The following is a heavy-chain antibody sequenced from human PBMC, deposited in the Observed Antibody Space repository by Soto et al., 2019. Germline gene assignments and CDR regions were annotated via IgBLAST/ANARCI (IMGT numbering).Heavy chain of an antibody. V-gene: IGHV1-46*01. J-gene: IGHJ3*02. CDR1: GYTFTCYS. CDR3: ARGGCISTSCYGPYDAFDI. D-gene: IGHD2-2*01. Sequence: ASVKVSCTASGYTFTCYSMHGVRQAPGQGLEWMGIINPSGGSTSYAQKFQGRVTMTRDTSTSTVYMELSSLRSEDTAVYYCARGGCISTSCYGPYDAFDIWGQGTMVTVSS. CDR2: INPSGGST.